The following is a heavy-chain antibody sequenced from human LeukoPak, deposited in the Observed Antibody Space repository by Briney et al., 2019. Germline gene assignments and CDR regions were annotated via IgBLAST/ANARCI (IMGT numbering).Heavy chain of an antibody. Sequence: PGGSLRLSCAASGFTVSSNYMSRVRQAPGKGLEWVSVIYSGGSTYYADSVKGRFTISRDNSKNTLYLQMNSLRAEDTAVYYCARVIGSWIQDYYYGMDVWGQGTTVTVSS. V-gene: IGHV3-53*01. CDR3: ARVIGSWIQDYYYGMDV. J-gene: IGHJ6*02. D-gene: IGHD5-18*01. CDR2: IYSGGST. CDR1: GFTVSSNY.